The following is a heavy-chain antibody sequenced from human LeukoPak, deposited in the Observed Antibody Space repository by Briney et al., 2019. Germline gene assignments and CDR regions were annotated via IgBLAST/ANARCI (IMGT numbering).Heavy chain of an antibody. V-gene: IGHV3-23*01. Sequence: PGGSLRLSCSASGFSFSSYAMSWVRQAQGKGLEWVSAISGSGGSTYYADSVKGRFTISRDNSKNTLYLQMNSLRAEDTAVYYCATEAVAGNDYWGQGTLVTVSS. J-gene: IGHJ4*02. CDR2: ISGSGGST. D-gene: IGHD6-19*01. CDR3: ATEAVAGNDY. CDR1: GFSFSSYA.